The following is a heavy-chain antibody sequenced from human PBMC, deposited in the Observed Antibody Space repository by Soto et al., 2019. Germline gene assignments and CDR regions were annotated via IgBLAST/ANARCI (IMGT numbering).Heavy chain of an antibody. CDR3: AKSYDSGGNDAFDI. CDR2: ISYDESNK. CDR1: GFTFSSYG. D-gene: IGHD3-22*01. V-gene: IGHV3-30*18. Sequence: QVQLVESGGGVVQPGRSLRLSCAASGFTFSSYGMHWVRQAPGKGLEWVAVISYDESNKYYADSVKGRFTISRDNSKNTLYLQMNSLRAEDTAVYYCAKSYDSGGNDAFDIWGQGTMVTVSS. J-gene: IGHJ3*02.